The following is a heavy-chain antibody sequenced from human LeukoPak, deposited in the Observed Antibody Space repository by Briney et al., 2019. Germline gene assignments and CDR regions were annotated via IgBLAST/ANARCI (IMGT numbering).Heavy chain of an antibody. CDR3: ARGVTTYWAFDV. CDR1: GGSINSGTYS. Sequence: PSETLSLTCTVSGGSINSGTYSWSWIRQSAGKGLEWIGRIYSSGSTNYNPSLKSRVTMSVDTSKNQFSLKLSSVTAADAAVYYCARGVTTYWAFDVWGQGTMVTVSS. D-gene: IGHD4-17*01. V-gene: IGHV4-61*02. J-gene: IGHJ3*01. CDR2: IYSSGST.